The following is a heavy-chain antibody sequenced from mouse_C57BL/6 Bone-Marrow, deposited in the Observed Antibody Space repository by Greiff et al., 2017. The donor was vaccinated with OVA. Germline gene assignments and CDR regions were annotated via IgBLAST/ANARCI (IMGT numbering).Heavy chain of an antibody. Sequence: EVHLVESGGGLVQSGRSLRLSCATSGFTFSDFYMEWVRQAPGKGLEWIAASRNKANDYTTEYSASVKGRFIVSRDTSQSILYLQMNALRAEDTAIYYCAREYGKGYYAMDYWGQGTSVTVSS. CDR2: SRNKANDYTT. CDR1: GFTFSDFY. D-gene: IGHD2-10*02. CDR3: AREYGKGYYAMDY. J-gene: IGHJ4*01. V-gene: IGHV7-1*01.